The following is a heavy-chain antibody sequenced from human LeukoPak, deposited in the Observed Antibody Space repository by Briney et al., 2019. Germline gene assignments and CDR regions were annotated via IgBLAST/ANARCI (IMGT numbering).Heavy chain of an antibody. CDR1: GGSFSGYY. V-gene: IGHV4-34*01. J-gene: IGHJ3*02. D-gene: IGHD2-2*01. CDR3: ARLPDIVVVPAAPDAFDI. CDR2: INHSGST. Sequence: SETLSLTCAVYGGSFSGYYWSWIRQPPGKGLEWIGEINHSGSTNYNSSLKSRVTISVDTSKNQFSLKLSSVTAADTAVYYCARLPDIVVVPAAPDAFDIWGQGTMVTVSS.